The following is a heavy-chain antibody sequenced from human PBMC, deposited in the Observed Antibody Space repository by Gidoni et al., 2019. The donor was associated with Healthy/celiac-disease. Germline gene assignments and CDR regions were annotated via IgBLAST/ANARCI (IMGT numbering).Heavy chain of an antibody. J-gene: IGHJ3*02. V-gene: IGHV3-66*02. Sequence: EVQLVESGGGLVQPGGSLRLSCAASGFTVSSNYMSWVRQAPGKGLEWVSVIYSGGSTYYADSVKGRFTISRDNSKNTLYLQMNSLRAEDTAVYYCTITMVRGALMGDAFDIWGQGTMVTVSS. D-gene: IGHD3-10*01. CDR2: IYSGGST. CDR1: GFTVSSNY. CDR3: TITMVRGALMGDAFDI.